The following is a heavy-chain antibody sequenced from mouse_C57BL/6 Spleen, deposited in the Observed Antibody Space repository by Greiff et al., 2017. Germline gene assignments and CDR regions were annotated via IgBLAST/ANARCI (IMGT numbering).Heavy chain of an antibody. V-gene: IGHV1-50*01. J-gene: IGHJ2*01. Sequence: QVQLKQPGAELVKPGASVKLSCKASGYTFTSYWMQWVKQRPGQGLEWMGEIDPSDSYTNYNQKFKGKATLTVDTSSSTAYMQLSSLTSEDSAVYYCERGGHYFCGSSDYWGQGTALTVSS. CDR3: ERGGHYFCGSSDY. CDR1: GYTFTSYW. D-gene: IGHD1-1*01. CDR2: IDPSDSYT.